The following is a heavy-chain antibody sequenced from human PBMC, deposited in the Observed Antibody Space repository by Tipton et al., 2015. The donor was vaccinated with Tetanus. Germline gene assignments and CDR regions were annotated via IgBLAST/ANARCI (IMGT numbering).Heavy chain of an antibody. Sequence: TLSLTCAVTGDSISSSKWWSWVRQVPGKGLEWIGELFQSGTANYNPSLTSRVTMSMDKSKNHFSLQLTSVSAADTAIYYCARRCGGASCSSGVLPDYWGQGILVTVSS. CDR2: LFQSGTA. J-gene: IGHJ4*02. D-gene: IGHD2-21*01. CDR1: GDSISSSKW. CDR3: ARRCGGASCSSGVLPDY. V-gene: IGHV4/OR15-8*02.